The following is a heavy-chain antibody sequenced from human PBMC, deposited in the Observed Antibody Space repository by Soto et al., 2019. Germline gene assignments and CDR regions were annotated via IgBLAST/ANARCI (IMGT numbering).Heavy chain of an antibody. D-gene: IGHD5-18*01. Sequence: QVQLQESGPGLVKPSQTLSLTCTVSGGSISSGGYYWSWIRQHPGKGLEWIGYIYSSGSTYYNPSRKSRVTISVDTSKNQFSLKLGFVTAADTAVYYCARDTAMAVTPDYYYGMDGWGQGTTVTVSS. V-gene: IGHV4-31*03. CDR3: ARDTAMAVTPDYYYGMDG. CDR2: IYSSGST. J-gene: IGHJ6*02. CDR1: GGSISSGGYY.